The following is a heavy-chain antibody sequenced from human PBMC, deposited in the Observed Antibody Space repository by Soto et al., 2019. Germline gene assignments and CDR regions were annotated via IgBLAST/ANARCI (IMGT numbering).Heavy chain of an antibody. CDR1: GGSFSGYY. Sequence: PSETLSLTCAVYGGSFSGYYWSWIRQPPGKGLEWIGEINHSGSTNYNPSLKSRVTISVDTSKNQFSLKLSSVTAADTAVYYCASPDGNPHYWGQGTLVTVSS. J-gene: IGHJ4*02. V-gene: IGHV4-34*01. CDR2: INHSGST. CDR3: ASPDGNPHY.